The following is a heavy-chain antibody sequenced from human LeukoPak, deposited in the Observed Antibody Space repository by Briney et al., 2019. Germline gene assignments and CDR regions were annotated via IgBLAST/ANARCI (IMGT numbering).Heavy chain of an antibody. CDR2: ISSNGGST. J-gene: IGHJ4*02. D-gene: IGHD3-22*01. V-gene: IGHV3-64*02. CDR1: GFTFSSYA. Sequence: PGGSLRLSCAASGFTFSSYAMHWVRQAPGKGLEYVSAISSNGGSTYYTDSVKGRFTISRDNSKNTLYLQMGSLRAEDMAVYYCARPYYDSSGYYYYYFDYWGQGTLVTVSS. CDR3: ARPYYDSSGYYYYYFDY.